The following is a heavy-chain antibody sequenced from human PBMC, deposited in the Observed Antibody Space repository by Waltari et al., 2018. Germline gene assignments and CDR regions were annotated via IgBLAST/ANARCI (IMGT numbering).Heavy chain of an antibody. CDR2: IVDSWRT. J-gene: IGHJ6*03. CDR1: GGSISSHY. Sequence: QVQLQESGPGLVKPSETLSLTCTVSGGSISSHYWSWIRQPPGKGLEWIGYIVDSWRTHYNPALKRRVTISVDTSKDQFSLKLRSVTAADTAVYYCARHLFYRSATYSLKEYSYYMDDWGKGTTVTVSS. CDR3: ARHLFYRSATYSLKEYSYYMDD. V-gene: IGHV4-59*11. D-gene: IGHD3-10*01.